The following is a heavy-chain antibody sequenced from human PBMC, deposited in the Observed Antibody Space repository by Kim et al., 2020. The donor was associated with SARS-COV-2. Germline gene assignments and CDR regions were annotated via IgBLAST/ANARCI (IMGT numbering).Heavy chain of an antibody. Sequence: SETLSLTCTVSGGSISRYYWTWIRQPPGKGLEWIGHISQNGSTTYISSLRSRLSISIDSSKTQISLNLTSVTAADTAVYYCARPLSALATSFVYLDY. CDR2: ISQNGST. CDR1: GGSISRYY. D-gene: IGHD1-26*01. CDR3: ARPLSALATSFVYLDY. J-gene: IGHJ4*01. V-gene: IGHV4-59*01.